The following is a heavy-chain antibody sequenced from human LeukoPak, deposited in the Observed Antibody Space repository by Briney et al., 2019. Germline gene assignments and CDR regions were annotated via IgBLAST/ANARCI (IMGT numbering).Heavy chain of an antibody. J-gene: IGHJ6*03. V-gene: IGHV3-48*03. CDR2: ISSSGSTI. Sequence: PGGSLRLSCGASGFTFSSYEMNWVRQAPGKGLEWVSYISSSGSTIYYADSVKGRFTISRDNAKNSLYLQTNSLRAEDTAVYYCARDRIPVAGDNYYYYYYMDVWGKGTTVTVSS. D-gene: IGHD6-19*01. CDR3: ARDRIPVAGDNYYYYYYMDV. CDR1: GFTFSSYE.